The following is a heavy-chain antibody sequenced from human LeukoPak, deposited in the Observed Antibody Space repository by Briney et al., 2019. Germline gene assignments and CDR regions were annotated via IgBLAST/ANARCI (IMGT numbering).Heavy chain of an antibody. V-gene: IGHV1-46*01. CDR3: AKNGVSPLLCPDL. Sequence: ASVKVSCKASGYTFTSYYIYWMRQAHGHGLDWMGIINPSGGRTNYAHKFQGRVTMTRDMSTSTVYMELSSLRSEDTAVYYCAKNGVSPLLCPDLWGRGTLVTVSS. J-gene: IGHJ2*01. CDR1: GYTFTSYY. CDR2: INPSGGRT. D-gene: IGHD2-8*01.